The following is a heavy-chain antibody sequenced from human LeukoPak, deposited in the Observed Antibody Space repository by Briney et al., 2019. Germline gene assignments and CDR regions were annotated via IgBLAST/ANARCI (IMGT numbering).Heavy chain of an antibody. J-gene: IGHJ4*02. CDR2: IRYDGSNK. V-gene: IGHV3-30*02. D-gene: IGHD6-13*01. Sequence: GGSLRLSCAASGFTFSSYGMHWVRQAPGKGLEWVAFIRYDGSNKYYADSVKGRFTISRDNSKNSLYLQMNSLRAEDTAVYYCARDQQLFTDYWGQGTLVTVSS. CDR3: ARDQQLFTDY. CDR1: GFTFSSYG.